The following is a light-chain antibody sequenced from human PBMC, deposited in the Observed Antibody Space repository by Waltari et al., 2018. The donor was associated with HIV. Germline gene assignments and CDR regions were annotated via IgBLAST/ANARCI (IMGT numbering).Light chain of an antibody. V-gene: IGKV3-15*01. J-gene: IGKJ2*01. CDR3: QQYDDGPRGIT. CDR2: EAA. Sequence: TQSPPTLSVSPGQRVTLSCRASQSISAKVAWYQQRPGMAPRLLIYEAATRPTGIPARFSGSGSGTEFTLTISSLQSEDFATYFCQQYDDGPRGITFGQGTMLEIK. CDR1: QSISAK.